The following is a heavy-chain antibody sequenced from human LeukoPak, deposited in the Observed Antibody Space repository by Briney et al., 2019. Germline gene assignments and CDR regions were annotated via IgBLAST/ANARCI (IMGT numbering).Heavy chain of an antibody. Sequence: GSLRLSFAGSGFTFSTYWMHWVRQAPGKGLVWVSRINIDGTGTTYADSVKGRFTISRDNAKNTLYLEMNSLRAEDTAVYFCTRGDSGGLHWGQGTLVTVSS. CDR3: TRGDSGGLH. V-gene: IGHV3-74*01. D-gene: IGHD4-23*01. CDR1: GFTFSTYW. CDR2: INIDGTGT. J-gene: IGHJ4*02.